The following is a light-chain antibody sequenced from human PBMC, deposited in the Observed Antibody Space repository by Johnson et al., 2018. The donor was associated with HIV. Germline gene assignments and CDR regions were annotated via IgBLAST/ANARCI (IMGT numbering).Light chain of an antibody. CDR1: SSNIENYY. V-gene: IGLV1-51*01. Sequence: QSVLTQPPSVSAAPGQKVTISCSGSSSNIENYYVSWYQHHPGTAPKLLIYDNNKRPSGIPDRFSGSKSGTSATLGITGLQTGDEADYYCGTWDSSLSNFVFVIGTKVSVL. CDR3: GTWDSSLSNFV. CDR2: DNN. J-gene: IGLJ1*01.